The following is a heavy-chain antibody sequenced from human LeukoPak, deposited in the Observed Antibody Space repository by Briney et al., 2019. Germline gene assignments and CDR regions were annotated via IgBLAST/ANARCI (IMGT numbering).Heavy chain of an antibody. J-gene: IGHJ6*02. D-gene: IGHD1-26*01. CDR2: ISAYNGNT. CDR1: GYTFTSYG. Sequence: ASVKVSCKASGYTFTSYGISWVRQAPGQGLERMGWISAYNGNTNYAQKLQGRVTMTTDTSTSTAYMELRSLRSDDTAVYYCARPHLTGYYQYYYYGMDVWGQGTTVTVSS. V-gene: IGHV1-18*01. CDR3: ARPHLTGYYQYYYYGMDV.